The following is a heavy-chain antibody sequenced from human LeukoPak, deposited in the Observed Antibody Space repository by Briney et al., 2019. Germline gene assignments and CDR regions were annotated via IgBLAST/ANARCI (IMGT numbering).Heavy chain of an antibody. Sequence: GGSLRLSCADSGFLFSNSWMAWVRQAPGGGLEWLANINQDGSAKTCVDSVKGRFTISRDNAKNSLYLQMNSLRAEDTAMYYCARDSGYNAFDYWGQGTLVTVSS. CDR3: ARDSGYNAFDY. CDR1: GFLFSNSW. D-gene: IGHD5-12*01. V-gene: IGHV3-7*05. J-gene: IGHJ4*02. CDR2: INQDGSAK.